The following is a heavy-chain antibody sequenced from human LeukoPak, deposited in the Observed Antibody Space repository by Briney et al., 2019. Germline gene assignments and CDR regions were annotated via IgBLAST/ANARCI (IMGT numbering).Heavy chain of an antibody. CDR3: ARCRDGYNYADY. V-gene: IGHV3-66*01. Sequence: PGGSVRLSCGASGFTVSSNYMSWVRQAPGKGLEWVSVIYSGGSTYYADSVKGRFTISRDNSKNTLYLQMNSLRAEDTAVYYCARCRDGYNYADYWGQGTLVTVSS. D-gene: IGHD5-24*01. CDR1: GFTVSSNY. J-gene: IGHJ4*02. CDR2: IYSGGST.